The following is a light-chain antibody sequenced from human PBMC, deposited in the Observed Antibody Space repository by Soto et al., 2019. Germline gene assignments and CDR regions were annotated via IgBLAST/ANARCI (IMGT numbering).Light chain of an antibody. CDR2: EVS. CDR1: SSDVGGYNY. J-gene: IGLJ2*01. CDR3: NSYTSSSPVV. Sequence: QSVLTQPASVSGSPGQSITISCTGTSSDVGGYNYVSWYQQHPGKAPKLMIYEVSYRPSGVSNRFSGSKSGNTASLTISGLQAEDEADYYCNSYTSSSPVVFGGGTKLTVL. V-gene: IGLV2-14*01.